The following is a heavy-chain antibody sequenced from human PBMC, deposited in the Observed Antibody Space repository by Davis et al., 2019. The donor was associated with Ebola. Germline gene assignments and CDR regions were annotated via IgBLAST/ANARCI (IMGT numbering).Heavy chain of an antibody. V-gene: IGHV3-21*01. Sequence: GESLKISCAASGFTFSSYSMNWVRQAPGKGLEWVSSISSSSSYIYYADSVKGRFTISRDNAKNSLYLQMNSLRAEDTAVYYCARGGTQDFGGYWGQGTMVTVSS. D-gene: IGHD3-16*01. CDR3: ARGGTQDFGGY. J-gene: IGHJ4*02. CDR1: GFTFSSYS. CDR2: ISSSSSYI.